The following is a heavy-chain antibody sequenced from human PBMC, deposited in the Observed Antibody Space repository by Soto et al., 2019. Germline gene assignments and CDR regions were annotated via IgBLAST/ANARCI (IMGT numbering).Heavy chain of an antibody. D-gene: IGHD2-15*01. CDR2: ISYDGSNK. Sequence: PGGSLRLSCAASGFTFSTYGMHWVRQAPGKGLEWVAVISYDGSNKYYADSVKGRFTISRDNSKNTLYLQMNSLRAEDTAVYYCAKIPVVVVGATPLDYYYGMDVWGQGTTVTVSS. CDR1: GFTFSTYG. V-gene: IGHV3-30*18. CDR3: AKIPVVVVGATPLDYYYGMDV. J-gene: IGHJ6*02.